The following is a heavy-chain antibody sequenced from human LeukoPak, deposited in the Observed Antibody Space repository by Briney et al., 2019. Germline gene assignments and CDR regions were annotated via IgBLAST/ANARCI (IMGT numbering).Heavy chain of an antibody. V-gene: IGHV3-23*01. CDR1: RLTFSGYD. CDR3: AKDDGIAAAGG. CDR2: ISGSGGST. Sequence: GGSLRLSCAASRLTFSGYDMHWVRQAPGKGPEWVSAISGSGGSTYYADSAKGRFTISRDNSKNTLYLQMNSLRAEDTAVYYCAKDDGIAAAGGWGQGTLVTVSS. J-gene: IGHJ4*02. D-gene: IGHD6-13*01.